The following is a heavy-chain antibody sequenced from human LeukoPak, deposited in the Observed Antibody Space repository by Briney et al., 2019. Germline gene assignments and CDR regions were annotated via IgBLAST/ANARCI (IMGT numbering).Heavy chain of an antibody. Sequence: ASVKVSCKASGYTFTSYDINWGRQATGQGLEWMGWMNPNSGNTGYAQKFQGRVTMTRNTSISTAYMELSSLRSEDTAVYYCARSVSRITIFGVAGFDYWGQGTLVTVSS. CDR2: MNPNSGNT. CDR1: GYTFTSYD. V-gene: IGHV1-8*01. J-gene: IGHJ4*02. D-gene: IGHD3-3*01. CDR3: ARSVSRITIFGVAGFDY.